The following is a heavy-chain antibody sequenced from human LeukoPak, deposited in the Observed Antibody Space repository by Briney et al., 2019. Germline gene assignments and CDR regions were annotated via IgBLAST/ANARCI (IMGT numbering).Heavy chain of an antibody. CDR1: GGSISSGTHC. Sequence: PSQTLSLTCTVTGGSISSGTHCWRCIRQPAGKGLEWIGRIYTSGSTNYHPSLKSRVTMPVDTSKNQFSLKLSSVTAADTAVYYCAREGYYYDSSGYYDPWGQGTLVTVSS. J-gene: IGHJ5*02. CDR3: AREGYYYDSSGYYDP. CDR2: IYTSGST. D-gene: IGHD3-22*01. V-gene: IGHV4-61*02.